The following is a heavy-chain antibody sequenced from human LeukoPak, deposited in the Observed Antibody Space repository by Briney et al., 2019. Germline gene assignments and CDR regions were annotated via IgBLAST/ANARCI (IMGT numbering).Heavy chain of an antibody. CDR1: GFTVSSNY. Sequence: PGGSLRLSCAASGFTVSSNYMSWVRQAPGKGLEWVSVIYSGGSTYYADSVKGRFTISRDNSKNTLYLQMNSLRAEDTAVYYCARDATMVRGVIDYWGQGTLVTVSS. D-gene: IGHD3-10*01. J-gene: IGHJ4*02. CDR3: ARDATMVRGVIDY. V-gene: IGHV3-66*01. CDR2: IYSGGST.